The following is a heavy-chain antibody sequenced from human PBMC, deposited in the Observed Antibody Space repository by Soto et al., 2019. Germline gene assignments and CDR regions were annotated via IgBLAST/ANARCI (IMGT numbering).Heavy chain of an antibody. CDR1: GGSINSGGYY. CDR2: ISYSGNT. CDR3: ARHYSSGSRNWFDP. J-gene: IGHJ5*02. D-gene: IGHD6-19*01. Sequence: PSETLSLTCTVSGGSINSGGYYWNWVRQHPGKGLEWIGYISYSGNTYYNPSLRSRVTISVDTSKNQFSLKLSSVTAADTAVFYCARHYSSGSRNWFDPWGQGTLVTVSS. V-gene: IGHV4-39*01.